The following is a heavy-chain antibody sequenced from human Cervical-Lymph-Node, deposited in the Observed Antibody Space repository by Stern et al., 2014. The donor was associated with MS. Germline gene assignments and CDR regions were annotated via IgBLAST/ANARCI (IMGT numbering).Heavy chain of an antibody. CDR1: GGTFNVYA. D-gene: IGHD3-9*01. J-gene: IGHJ6*02. V-gene: IGHV1-69*01. CDR2: IIPIFATA. CDR3: ARDGRHTDNYGLDV. Sequence: DQLVESGAEVKKPGSSVKISCKASGGTFNVYAINWLRQAPGQGLEWMGGIIPIFATANYAQKFQGRVTITADGSTRTSSMQLSSLTFDDTAVYYCARDGRHTDNYGLDVWGQGTTVTVSS.